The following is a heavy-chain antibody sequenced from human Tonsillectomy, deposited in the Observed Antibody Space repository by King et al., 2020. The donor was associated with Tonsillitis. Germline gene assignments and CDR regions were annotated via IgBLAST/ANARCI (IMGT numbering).Heavy chain of an antibody. Sequence: HVQLVESGGGLVKPGGSLRVSCAASGFTFSDYYMTWIRQAPGKGLEWVSYISSSGTIIYYADSVKGRFAVSRDNANNSLYLQMNSLRAEDTAVYYCGREAVAGTEDYWGQGTLVTVSS. CDR2: ISSSGTII. J-gene: IGHJ4*02. V-gene: IGHV3-11*01. D-gene: IGHD6-19*01. CDR1: GFTFSDYY. CDR3: GREAVAGTEDY.